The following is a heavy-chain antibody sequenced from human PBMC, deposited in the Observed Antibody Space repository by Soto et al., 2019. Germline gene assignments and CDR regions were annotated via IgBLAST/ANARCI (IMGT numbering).Heavy chain of an antibody. CDR1: GYTFTSYA. Sequence: XSVKVSCQSSGYTFTSYAMHLVRQAPGQRLEWMGWINAGNGNTKYSQKFQGRVTITRDTSASTAYVELSSLRSEDTAVYYCARDVLRFLEWLPLYYYGMDVWGQGTTVTVSS. V-gene: IGHV1-3*01. CDR2: INAGNGNT. CDR3: ARDVLRFLEWLPLYYYGMDV. J-gene: IGHJ6*02. D-gene: IGHD3-3*01.